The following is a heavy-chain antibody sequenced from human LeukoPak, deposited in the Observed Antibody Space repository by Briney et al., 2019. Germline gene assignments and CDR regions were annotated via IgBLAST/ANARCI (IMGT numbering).Heavy chain of an antibody. D-gene: IGHD5-12*01. CDR2: ISYDGSDK. J-gene: IGHJ6*03. CDR3: ARSLATSYYYMDV. V-gene: IGHV3-30*04. Sequence: PGGSLRLSCAASGFSFINYAMHWVRQAPGKGLEWVAVISYDGSDKYYADSVKGRFTISRDNSKNTLYLQMNSLRAEDTAVYYCARSLATSYYYMDVWGKGTTVTVSS. CDR1: GFSFINYA.